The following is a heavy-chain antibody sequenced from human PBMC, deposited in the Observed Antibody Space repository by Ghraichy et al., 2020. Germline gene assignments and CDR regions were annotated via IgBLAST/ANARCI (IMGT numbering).Heavy chain of an antibody. CDR2: IKQDGSER. Sequence: GGSLRLSCAGSGFTFSRYWMSWVRQAPGKGLEWVANIKQDGSERYYVDSVKGRFTISRDNAKNSLYLQMNSLRAEDTAVYYCARDHYISDSLGWVYWGQGTLVTVSS. CDR3: ARDHYISDSLGWVY. D-gene: IGHD6-19*01. J-gene: IGHJ4*02. CDR1: GFTFSRYW. V-gene: IGHV3-7*01.